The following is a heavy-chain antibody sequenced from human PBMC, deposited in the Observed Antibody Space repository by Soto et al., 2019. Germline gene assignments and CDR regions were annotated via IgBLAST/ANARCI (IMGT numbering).Heavy chain of an antibody. D-gene: IGHD3-22*01. V-gene: IGHV4-59*11. CDR3: ASSDSSGYYYDY. CDR2: VYNYGST. Sequence: ETLSLTCTVSGASIIVHYWSLIRQPPGKGLEWIGYVYNYGSTTYSPSLKSRVTISADTSKNQFSLKLSSVTAADTAVYYCASSDSSGYYYDYWGQGTLVTVSS. CDR1: GASIIVHY. J-gene: IGHJ4*02.